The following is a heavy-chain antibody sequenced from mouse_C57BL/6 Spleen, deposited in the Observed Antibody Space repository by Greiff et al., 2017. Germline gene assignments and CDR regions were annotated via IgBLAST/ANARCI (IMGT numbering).Heavy chain of an antibody. D-gene: IGHD1-1*01. CDR3: ARKFITTVVDAMDY. Sequence: EVQLQQSGPELVKPGASVKISCKASGYTFTDYYMNWVKQSHGKSLEWIGDINPNNGGTSYNQKFKGKATLTVDKSSSTAYMDLRSLTSEDSAVYYCARKFITTVVDAMDYWGQGTSVTVSS. J-gene: IGHJ4*01. CDR2: INPNNGGT. CDR1: GYTFTDYY. V-gene: IGHV1-26*01.